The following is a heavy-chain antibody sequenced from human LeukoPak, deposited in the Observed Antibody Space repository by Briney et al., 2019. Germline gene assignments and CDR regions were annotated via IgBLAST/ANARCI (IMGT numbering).Heavy chain of an antibody. CDR3: ARQRYSDY. J-gene: IGHJ4*02. D-gene: IGHD1-1*01. V-gene: IGHV3-7*01. CDR2: IKEDGSEN. Sequence: GGSLRLSCAAPGFTFSRYWMTWVRQAPGKGLGWVANIKEDGSENSYVESVKGRFTISRDNAKNSLYLQLNSLRAEDTAVYFCARQRYSDYWGQGTLVTVSS. CDR1: GFTFSRYW.